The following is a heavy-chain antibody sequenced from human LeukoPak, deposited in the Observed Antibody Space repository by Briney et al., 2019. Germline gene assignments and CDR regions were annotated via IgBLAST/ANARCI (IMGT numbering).Heavy chain of an antibody. CDR1: GFSFDDYG. CDR2: ISWNSGTI. Sequence: GGSLRLSCAASGFSFDDYGMHWVRQAPGKGLEWGSSISWNSGTIGYADSVKGRFTIPRDNAKNSLYLQMNSLRAEDTALYYCAKGGCSSISCYKNCWGQGTLVTVSS. D-gene: IGHD2-2*02. CDR3: AKGGCSSISCYKNC. V-gene: IGHV3-9*01. J-gene: IGHJ4*02.